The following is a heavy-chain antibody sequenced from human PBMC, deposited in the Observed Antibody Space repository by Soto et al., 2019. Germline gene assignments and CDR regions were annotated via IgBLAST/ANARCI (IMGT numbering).Heavy chain of an antibody. V-gene: IGHV4-30-2*01. Sequence: SETLSLTCAVSGGSISRGGYSWSWIRQPPGKGLEWIGYIYHSGSTYYNPSLKSRVTISVDRSKNQFSLKLSSVTAADTAVYYCASAHPFDPWGQGTLVTVSS. CDR3: ASAHPFDP. CDR1: GGSISRGGYS. J-gene: IGHJ5*02. CDR2: IYHSGST.